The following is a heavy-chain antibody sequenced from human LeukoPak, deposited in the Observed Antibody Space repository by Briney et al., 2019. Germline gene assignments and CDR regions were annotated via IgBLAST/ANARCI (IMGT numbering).Heavy chain of an antibody. V-gene: IGHV3-33*01. CDR3: AREPSYTSSWYTSCDY. Sequence: GGSLRLSCAASGFTFSTYAMHWVRQAPGKGLQWVASIWYDGSDKLYTDSVKGRFTISRDNAKNSVYLQMDSLRAEDTAVYYCAREPSYTSSWYTSCDYWGQGTLVTVSS. D-gene: IGHD6-13*01. J-gene: IGHJ4*02. CDR1: GFTFSTYA. CDR2: IWYDGSDK.